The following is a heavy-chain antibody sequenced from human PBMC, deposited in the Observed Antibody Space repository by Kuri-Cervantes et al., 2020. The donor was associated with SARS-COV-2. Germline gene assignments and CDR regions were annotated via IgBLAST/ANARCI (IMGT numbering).Heavy chain of an antibody. Sequence: GESLKISCAASGFTFSDYYMTWIRQAPGKGLEWVSYISSAGTSINYADSVKGRFTISRDNAKNSLYLQMNSLRAEDTAVYYCARGPRHYGSGSYYPFYGMDVWGQGTTVTVSS. CDR2: ISSAGTSI. CDR3: ARGPRHYGSGSYYPFYGMDV. V-gene: IGHV3-11*04. CDR1: GFTFSDYY. D-gene: IGHD3-10*01. J-gene: IGHJ6*02.